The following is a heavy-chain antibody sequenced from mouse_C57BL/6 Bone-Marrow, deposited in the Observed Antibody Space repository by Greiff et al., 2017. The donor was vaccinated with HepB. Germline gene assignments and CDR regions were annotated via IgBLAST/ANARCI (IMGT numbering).Heavy chain of an antibody. CDR3: ARFHYYYGSSWYFDV. Sequence: VQLQQSGPGLAKPSQTLSLTCSVTGYSITSDYWNWILKFPGNKLEYMGYISYSGSTYYNPSLKSRISITRDTSKNQYYLQLNSVTTEDTATYYCARFHYYYGSSWYFDVWGTGTTVTVSS. CDR2: ISYSGST. CDR1: GYSITSDY. J-gene: IGHJ1*03. V-gene: IGHV3-8*01. D-gene: IGHD1-1*01.